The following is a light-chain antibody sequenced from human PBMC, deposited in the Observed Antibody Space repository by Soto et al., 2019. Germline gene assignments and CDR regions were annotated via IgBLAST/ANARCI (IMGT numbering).Light chain of an antibody. CDR2: DVN. J-gene: IGLJ1*01. CDR3: CSYAGTYTRV. CDR1: SSDVANYKY. V-gene: IGLV2-11*01. Sequence: QSVLTQPRSVSGSPGQSVTMSCTRTSSDVANYKYVSWYQQHPGKAPKLMIYDVNKRPSGVPYRFSGSKSGNTASLTISGLQAEDEADYYCCSYAGTYTRVFGNGTKVT.